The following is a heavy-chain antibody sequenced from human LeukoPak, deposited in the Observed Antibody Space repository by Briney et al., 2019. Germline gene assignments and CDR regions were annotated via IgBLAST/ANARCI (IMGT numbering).Heavy chain of an antibody. D-gene: IGHD1-26*01. J-gene: IGHJ4*02. CDR1: GYTFTGYY. Sequence: ASVKVSCKASGYTFTGYYMHWVRQAPGQGLEWMGWINPNSGGTNYAQKFQGRVTMTRDTSISTAYMELSRLRSDDTAVYYCARAGPTYSGSYYGSDYWGQGTLVTVSS. CDR3: ARAGPTYSGSYYGSDY. V-gene: IGHV1-2*02. CDR2: INPNSGGT.